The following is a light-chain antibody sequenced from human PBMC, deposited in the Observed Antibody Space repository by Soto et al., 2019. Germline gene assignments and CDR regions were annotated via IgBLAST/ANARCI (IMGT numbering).Light chain of an antibody. CDR3: QQYGSSPWT. J-gene: IGKJ1*01. V-gene: IGKV3-20*01. CDR1: QSVTSSY. CDR2: GAS. Sequence: IVLTQSPGTLSLSPGERATLSCRASQSVTSSYLAWYQQKPGQAPRLLIYGASSRATGIPDRFSGSGSGTEITLTISRLEPEDFAVYYCQQYGSSPWTFGQGTKVEI.